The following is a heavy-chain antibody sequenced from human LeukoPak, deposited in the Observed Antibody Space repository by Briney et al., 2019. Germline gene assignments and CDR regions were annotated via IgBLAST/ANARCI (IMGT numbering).Heavy chain of an antibody. CDR1: GFTFSDYY. V-gene: IGHV3-11*01. D-gene: IGHD3-10*01. J-gene: IGHJ4*02. CDR2: ISSSGSTI. CDR3: ARAKGSYSFDY. Sequence: PGGSLRLSCAASGFTFSDYYMSWIRQAPGKGLEWVSYISSSGSTIFSADSMKGRFTISRDNAKNSLHLQMNSLRAEDTAVYYCARAKGSYSFDYWGQGALVTVSS.